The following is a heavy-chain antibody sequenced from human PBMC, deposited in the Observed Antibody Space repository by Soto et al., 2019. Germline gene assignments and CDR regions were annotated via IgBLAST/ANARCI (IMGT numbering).Heavy chain of an antibody. CDR1: GYTFTSYG. Sequence: QVQLVQSGAEVKKPGASVKVSCKASGYTFTSYGISWVRQAPGQGLEWMGWISAYNGNTNYAQKLQGRVTMTTDTSTSTAYMELRSLRSDDTAVYYCARDRRYTERPQWLGPNDAFDIWGQGTMVTVSS. CDR2: ISAYNGNT. J-gene: IGHJ3*02. V-gene: IGHV1-18*04. D-gene: IGHD6-19*01. CDR3: ARDRRYTERPQWLGPNDAFDI.